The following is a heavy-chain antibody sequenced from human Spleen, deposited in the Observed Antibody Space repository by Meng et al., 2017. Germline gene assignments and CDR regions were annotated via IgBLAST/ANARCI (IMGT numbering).Heavy chain of an antibody. CDR2: MNPNSGNT. CDR1: KYSFTTFY. D-gene: IGHD2-2*01. J-gene: IGHJ4*02. Sequence: ASVKVSCKASKYSFTTFYMHWVRQAPGQGLEWMGWMNPNSGNTGYAQRFQGRVTITRNTSISTVYMELSSLRSEDTAVYYCARGKGYCGSTSCYSDYWGQGTLVTVSS. CDR3: ARGKGYCGSTSCYSDY. V-gene: IGHV1-8*03.